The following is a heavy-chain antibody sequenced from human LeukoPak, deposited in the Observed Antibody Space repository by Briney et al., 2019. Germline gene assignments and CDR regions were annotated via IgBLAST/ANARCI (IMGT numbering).Heavy chain of an antibody. CDR1: GFTFGDYA. CDR3: TRDRYCSSTSCYYYYYYGMDV. D-gene: IGHD2-2*01. J-gene: IGHJ6*02. CDR2: IRSKAYGCTT. V-gene: IGHV3-49*04. Sequence: GGSLRLSCTASGFTFGDYAMSWARQAPGKGLEWVGFIRSKAYGCTTEYAASVKGRFTISRDDSKSIAYLQMNSLKTEDTAVYYCTRDRYCSSTSCYYYYYYGMDVWGQGTTVTVSS.